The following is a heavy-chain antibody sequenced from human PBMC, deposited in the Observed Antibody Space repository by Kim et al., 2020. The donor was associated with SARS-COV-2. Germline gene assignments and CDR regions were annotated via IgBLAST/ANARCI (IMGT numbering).Heavy chain of an antibody. CDR3: VREARYSRLISGDYYDY. Sequence: GGSLRLSCEASGFIFGRYTMNWVRQAPGKGLEWVSSLSSNSAYVYYADSLAGRLSISRDNARDTLFLQMDRLRAEDTGVYYCVREARYSRLISGDYYDYWGKGTLVTVSS. CDR2: LSSNSAYV. CDR1: GFIFGRYT. V-gene: IGHV3-21*03. J-gene: IGHJ4*02. D-gene: IGHD1-26*01.